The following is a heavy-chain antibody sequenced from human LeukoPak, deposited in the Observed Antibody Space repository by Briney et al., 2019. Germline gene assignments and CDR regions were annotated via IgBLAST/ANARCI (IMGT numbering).Heavy chain of an antibody. CDR1: GFTFSSYG. CDR3: VKATYSSGSPYFDY. J-gene: IGHJ4*02. CDR2: ISSNGLST. Sequence: GGSLRLSCSASGFTFSSYGLHWVRQAPGKGLQYVSAISSNGLSTYYADSVKGRFTISRDNSKNTLYFQMTSLRAEDTAVYYCVKATYSSGSPYFDYWGQGTLVTVSS. V-gene: IGHV3-64*05. D-gene: IGHD6-19*01.